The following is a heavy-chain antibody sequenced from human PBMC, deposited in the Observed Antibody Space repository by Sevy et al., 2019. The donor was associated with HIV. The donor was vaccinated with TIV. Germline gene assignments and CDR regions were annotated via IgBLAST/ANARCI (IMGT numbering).Heavy chain of an antibody. V-gene: IGHV3-48*03. CDR2: ISSSGSTI. CDR3: ARGLCTNGVCYLWAHYYYYYGMDV. CDR1: GFTFSSYE. J-gene: IGHJ6*02. D-gene: IGHD2-8*01. Sequence: GGSLRLSCAASGFTFSSYEMNWVRQAPGKGLEWVSYISSSGSTIYYADSVKGRFTISRDKAKNSLYLQMNSLRAEDTAVYYCARGLCTNGVCYLWAHYYYYYGMDVWGQGTTVTVSS.